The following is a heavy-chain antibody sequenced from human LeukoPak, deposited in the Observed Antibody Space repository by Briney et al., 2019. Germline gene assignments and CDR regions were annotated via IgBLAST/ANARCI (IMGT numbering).Heavy chain of an antibody. V-gene: IGHV3-33*01. CDR2: IWYDGRNK. CDR3: TRGHYDILTGYDY. J-gene: IGHJ4*02. CDR1: EFAFSRFG. Sequence: GGSLRLSCAASEFAFSRFGMHWVRQAPGKGLEWVAAIWYDGRNKYYAESVKGRFSISRDNSKNTLYLQTDSLRAEDTAVYYCTRGHYDILTGYDYWGQGTLVTVSS. D-gene: IGHD3-9*01.